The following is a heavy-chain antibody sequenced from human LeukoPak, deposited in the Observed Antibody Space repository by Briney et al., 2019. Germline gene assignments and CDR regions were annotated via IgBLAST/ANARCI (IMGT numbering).Heavy chain of an antibody. V-gene: IGHV3-30*04. J-gene: IGHJ4*02. CDR3: ARRGASSGGLDY. Sequence: GGSLRLSCAASGFIFSSYAMHWVRQAPGKGLEWVAITSSDGSDTYYADSVKGRFTISRDNAKNSLYLQMNSLRAEDTAVYYCARRGASSGGLDYWGQGTVVTVSS. D-gene: IGHD6-19*01. CDR1: GFIFSSYA. CDR2: TSSDGSDT.